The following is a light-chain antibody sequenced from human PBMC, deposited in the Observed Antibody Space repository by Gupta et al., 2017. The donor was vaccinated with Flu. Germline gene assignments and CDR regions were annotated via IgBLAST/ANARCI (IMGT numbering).Light chain of an antibody. Sequence: GTLSLSPGERATLSCRASQSVSSSYLAWYQQKPGQAPSLLIYGASRRATGIPYRFSGSGSGTDFTLTISRLEPEDFTVYYCLQYCSSPLTFSGGTKVEIK. J-gene: IGKJ4*01. CDR1: QSVSSSY. CDR2: GAS. CDR3: LQYCSSPLT. V-gene: IGKV3-20*01.